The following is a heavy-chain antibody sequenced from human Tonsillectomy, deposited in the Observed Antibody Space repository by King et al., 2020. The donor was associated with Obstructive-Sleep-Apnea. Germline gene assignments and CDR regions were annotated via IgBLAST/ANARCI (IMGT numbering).Heavy chain of an antibody. CDR2: INHSGST. Sequence: VQLQQWGAGLLKPSETLSLTCAVYGGSFSGYYWSWIRQPPGKGLEWIGEINHSGSTNYNPSLESRVTISVDTSKNQFSLKLSSVTAADTAVYYCARGLEWFGELHDYWGQGTLVTVSS. D-gene: IGHD3-10*01. J-gene: IGHJ4*02. CDR1: GGSFSGYY. V-gene: IGHV4-34*01. CDR3: ARGLEWFGELHDY.